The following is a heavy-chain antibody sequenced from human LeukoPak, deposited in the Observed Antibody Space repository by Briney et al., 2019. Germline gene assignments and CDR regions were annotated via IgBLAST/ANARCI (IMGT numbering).Heavy chain of an antibody. J-gene: IGHJ6*02. V-gene: IGHV3-7*05. Sequence: GGSLRLSCAVSGFTFSDNWMSWVRQAPGKGLEWVANIKEDGSEKNYVDSVKGRFTISRDNAKNSLYLQMDSLRAEDTAVYYCAKDLHYYVAMDVWGQGTAVTVSS. CDR2: IKEDGSEK. CDR3: AKDLHYYVAMDV. D-gene: IGHD3-10*02. CDR1: GFTFSDNW.